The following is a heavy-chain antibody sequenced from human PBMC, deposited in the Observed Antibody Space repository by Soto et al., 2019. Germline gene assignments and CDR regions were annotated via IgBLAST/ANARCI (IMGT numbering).Heavy chain of an antibody. V-gene: IGHV6-1*01. CDR1: GDSVSSNSAA. CDR3: ARQSRGGMDV. CDR2: TYYRSKWYS. J-gene: IGHJ6*02. Sequence: SQTLSLTCAISGDSVSSNSAAWNLIRQSPSRGLEWLGRTYYRSKWYSEYAVSVKSRIIINPDTSKNQFSLQLNSVTPEDTAVYLCARQSRGGMDVWGQGTTVTVYS.